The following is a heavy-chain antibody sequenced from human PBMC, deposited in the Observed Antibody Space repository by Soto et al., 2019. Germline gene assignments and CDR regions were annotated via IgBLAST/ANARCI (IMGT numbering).Heavy chain of an antibody. Sequence: GGSLRLSCAASGFTFSNAWMSWVRQAPGKGLEWVGRIKSKTDGGTTDYAAPVKGRFTISRDDSKNTLYLQMNSLKTEDTAVYYCTTVRPPPSGWYPPHFDYWGQGTLVTVSS. V-gene: IGHV3-15*01. D-gene: IGHD6-19*01. J-gene: IGHJ4*02. CDR2: IKSKTDGGTT. CDR1: GFTFSNAW. CDR3: TTVRPPPSGWYPPHFDY.